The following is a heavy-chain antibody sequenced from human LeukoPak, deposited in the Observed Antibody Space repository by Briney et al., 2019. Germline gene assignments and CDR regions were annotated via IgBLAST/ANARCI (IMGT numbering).Heavy chain of an antibody. CDR2: INHSGST. J-gene: IGHJ6*03. CDR1: GGSFSGYY. V-gene: IGHV4-34*01. CDR3: ARRDGDYGRVYYYYYMDV. D-gene: IGHD4-17*01. Sequence: KTSETLSLTCAVYGGSFSGYYWSWTRQPPGKGLEWIGEINHSGSTNYNPSLKSRVTISVDTSKNQFSLKLSSVTAADTAVYHCARRDGDYGRVYYYYYMDVWGKGTTVTISS.